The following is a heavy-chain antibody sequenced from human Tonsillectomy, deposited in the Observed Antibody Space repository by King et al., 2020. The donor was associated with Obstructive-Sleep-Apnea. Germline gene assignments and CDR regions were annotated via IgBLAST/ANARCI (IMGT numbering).Heavy chain of an antibody. J-gene: IGHJ4*02. CDR2: ISSSSSYI. D-gene: IGHD5-12*01. V-gene: IGHV3-21*01. Sequence: VQLVESGGGLVKPGGSLRLSCAASGFTFSTYTMNWVRQAPGKGLEWVSSISSSSSYIYYADSVKGRFTISRDNAKNSLYLKMNSLRAEDTAVYYCARGCLGIVAAIDYWGQGTLVSASS. CDR1: GFTFSTYT. CDR3: ARGCLGIVAAIDY.